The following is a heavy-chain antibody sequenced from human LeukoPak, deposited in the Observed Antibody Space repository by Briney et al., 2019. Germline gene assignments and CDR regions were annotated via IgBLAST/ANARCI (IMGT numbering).Heavy chain of an antibody. CDR1: GFTFRSYW. J-gene: IGHJ4*02. D-gene: IGHD3-16*01. CDR2: IKHDGSET. CDR3: ERDSARRFDY. Sequence: GGSVTLSCAASGFTFRSYWMSWVRQAPGKGLEWVANIKHDGSETHYVDSVKGRFTISRDNAKKSLYLQMNSLKDEDTAVYYCERDSARRFDYWGQGAMVIVSS. V-gene: IGHV3-7*01.